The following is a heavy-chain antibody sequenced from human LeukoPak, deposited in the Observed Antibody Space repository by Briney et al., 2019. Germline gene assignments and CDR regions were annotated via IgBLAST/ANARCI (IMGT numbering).Heavy chain of an antibody. J-gene: IGHJ4*02. CDR2: INHSGST. CDR3: ARVAYDSSGYSGYFDY. Sequence: PSETLSLTCAVYGGSFSGYYWSWIRQPPGKGLEWIGEINHSGSTNYNPSLKSRVTISVDTSKNQFSLKLSSVTAADTAVYYCARVAYDSSGYSGYFDYWGQETLVTVSS. CDR1: GGSFSGYY. V-gene: IGHV4-34*01. D-gene: IGHD3-22*01.